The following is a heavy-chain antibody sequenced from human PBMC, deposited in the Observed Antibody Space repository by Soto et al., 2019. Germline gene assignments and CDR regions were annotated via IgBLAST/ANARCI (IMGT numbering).Heavy chain of an antibody. V-gene: IGHV1-18*01. CDR2: ISAYNGNT. CDR1: GYTFTSCG. Sequence: ASVKVSCKASGYTFTSCGISWVRQAPGQGLEWMGWISAYNGNTNYAQKLQGRVTMTTDTSTSTAYMELRSLRSDDTAVYYCAREAGDSSGYYHTYNWFDPWGQGTLVTVSS. D-gene: IGHD3-22*01. J-gene: IGHJ5*02. CDR3: AREAGDSSGYYHTYNWFDP.